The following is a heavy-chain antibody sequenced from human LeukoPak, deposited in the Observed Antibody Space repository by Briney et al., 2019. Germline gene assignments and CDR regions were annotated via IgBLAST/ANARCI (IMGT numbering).Heavy chain of an antibody. Sequence: SETLSLTCAVSGGSISSGGYSWSWIRQPPGKGLEWIGYVYHSGSTYYNPPLKSRVTISVDTSKNQFSLKLSSVTAADTAVYYCARDSGYYSCFDYWGQGTLVTVSS. CDR2: VYHSGST. V-gene: IGHV4-30-2*05. CDR3: ARDSGYYSCFDY. D-gene: IGHD3-22*01. CDR1: GGSISSGGYS. J-gene: IGHJ4*02.